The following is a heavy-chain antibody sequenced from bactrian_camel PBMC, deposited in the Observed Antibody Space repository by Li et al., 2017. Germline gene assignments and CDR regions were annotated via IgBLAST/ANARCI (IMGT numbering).Heavy chain of an antibody. J-gene: IGHJ4*01. CDR1: GYKYNDYC. Sequence: HVQLVESGGGSVQPGGSLRLSCEASGYKYNDYCMGWFRQGPGKEREWVGHFDSDGASSIADPVKGRFTISKDSAKSVLYLQMDSLKPEDTAMYYCARGPRVRSGGYCYLESAPYNYWGQGTQVTVS. CDR3: ARGPRVRSGGYCYLESAPYNY. CDR2: FDSDGAS. V-gene: IGHV3S1*01. D-gene: IGHD1*01.